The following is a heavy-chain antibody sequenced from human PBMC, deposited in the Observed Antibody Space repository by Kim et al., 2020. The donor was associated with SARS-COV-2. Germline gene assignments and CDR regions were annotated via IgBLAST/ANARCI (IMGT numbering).Heavy chain of an antibody. D-gene: IGHD3-10*01. J-gene: IGHJ6*02. CDR3: ASFRFGNYYYYGMDV. Sequence: QKFQGRVTITGEQSASTAYMELSSLRSEDTAVYYCASFRFGNYYYYGMDVWGQGTTVTVSS. V-gene: IGHV1-3*01.